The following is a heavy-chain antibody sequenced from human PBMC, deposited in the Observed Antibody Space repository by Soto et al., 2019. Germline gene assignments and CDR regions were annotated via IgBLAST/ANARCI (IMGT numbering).Heavy chain of an antibody. V-gene: IGHV1-18*01. D-gene: IGHD3-22*01. CDR3: ARESYYYDSSGYYSDYYYGMDV. Sequence: QVQLVQSGAEVKKPGASVKVSCKASGYTFTSYGISWVRQAPGQGLEWMGWISAYNGNTNYAQKLQGRVTMTTDTSTSTAYMELRSLRSDDTAVYYCARESYYYDSSGYYSDYYYGMDVWGHGTTVTVSS. J-gene: IGHJ6*02. CDR2: ISAYNGNT. CDR1: GYTFTSYG.